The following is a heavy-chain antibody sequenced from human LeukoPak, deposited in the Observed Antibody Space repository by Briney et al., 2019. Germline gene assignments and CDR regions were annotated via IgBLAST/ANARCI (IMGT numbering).Heavy chain of an antibody. J-gene: IGHJ5*02. CDR3: AKGPMVITNNWFDP. CDR2: VSGSGGTT. CDR1: GFIFSSYG. D-gene: IGHD3-22*01. V-gene: IGHV3-23*01. Sequence: PGGSLRLSCAASGFIFSSYGMSWVRQAPGQGLEWVSTVSGSGGTTYYVDSVKGRFTISRDNSKNTLYLQMNSLRAEDTAVYYCAKGPMVITNNWFDPWGQGTQVTVSS.